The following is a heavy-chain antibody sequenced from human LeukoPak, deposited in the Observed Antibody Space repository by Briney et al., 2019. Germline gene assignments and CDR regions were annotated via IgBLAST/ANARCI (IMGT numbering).Heavy chain of an antibody. CDR3: ATDLGYCSSTTCDTFDY. V-gene: IGHV1-18*01. CDR2: ISTHDVNT. J-gene: IGHJ4*02. Sequence: ASVKVSCKASGYTFTSSGISWVRQAPGQGLEWMGWISTHDVNTKYAQKLQSRVTLTTDTSTSTAYMELRSLRSDDTAVYYCATDLGYCSSTTCDTFDYWGQGTLVTVSS. D-gene: IGHD2-2*01. CDR1: GYTFTSSG.